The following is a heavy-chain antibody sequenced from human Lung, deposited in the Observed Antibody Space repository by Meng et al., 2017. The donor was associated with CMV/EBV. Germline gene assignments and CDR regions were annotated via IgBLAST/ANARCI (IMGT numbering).Heavy chain of an antibody. CDR3: ARSYGVRGVHDLDY. D-gene: IGHD3-10*01. V-gene: IGHV4-30-2*01. CDR2: IYHSGNT. J-gene: IGHJ4*02. CDR1: GGSISSGGYS. Sequence: QLQLQESGSGLVKPSQTLSLTCAVSGGSISSGGYSWSWIRQPPGKGLEWIGNIYHSGNTYYNPSLKSRVTISIDRSKNHFSLKVNSVTAADTAVYYCARSYGVRGVHDLDYWGQGTLVTVSS.